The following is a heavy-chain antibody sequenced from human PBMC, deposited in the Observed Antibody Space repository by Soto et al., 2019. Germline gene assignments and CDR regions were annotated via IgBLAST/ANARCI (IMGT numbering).Heavy chain of an antibody. D-gene: IGHD6-13*01. V-gene: IGHV3-23*01. CDR3: ADLVSAGSHYDNYDMDV. J-gene: IGHJ6*02. CDR1: GFTFTWYS. CDR2: ISASGDTT. Sequence: ESGGGLIPPGGSLRLSCAASGFTFTWYSMSWVRQAPGKGLEWVSHISASGDTTYYADSVKGGFTISRDNSKNTLYLQMNSLRADDSALYYCADLVSAGSHYDNYDMDVWGQGTTVTVSS.